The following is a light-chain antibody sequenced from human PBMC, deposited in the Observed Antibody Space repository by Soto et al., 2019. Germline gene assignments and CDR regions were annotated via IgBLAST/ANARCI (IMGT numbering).Light chain of an antibody. J-gene: IGLJ1*01. V-gene: IGLV2-14*01. CDR3: CSSSNTSTPLV. CDR1: SSDVGTYNY. CDR2: EVN. Sequence: QSVLTQPASVSGCPGQSITISCTGTSSDVGTYNYVSWYQQHPGKAPKLMIYEVNNRPSGVSNSFSGSKSGNTASLTISGVRTDDESDYYCCSSSNTSTPLVFGTGTKVTVL.